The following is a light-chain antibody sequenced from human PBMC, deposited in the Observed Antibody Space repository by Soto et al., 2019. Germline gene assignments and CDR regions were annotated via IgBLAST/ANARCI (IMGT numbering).Light chain of an antibody. CDR3: QHYCSTHVT. CDR1: QSVTSSY. V-gene: IGKV3-20*01. Sequence: EIVLALSPGTLSLSPGERATLSCRASQSVTSSYLAWYQQKPGQAPKLLIYGASSRATGIPDRFSGSGSGTDFTLTISRLEPEDFAVYYCQHYCSTHVTFGQVTKVDIK. J-gene: IGKJ1*01. CDR2: GAS.